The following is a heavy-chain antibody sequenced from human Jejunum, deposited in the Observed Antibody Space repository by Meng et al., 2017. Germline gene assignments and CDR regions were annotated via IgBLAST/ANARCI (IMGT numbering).Heavy chain of an antibody. CDR3: ARGGIPYYSGIYSDH. V-gene: IGHV5-51*01. CDR1: GYSFTSHW. Sequence: GGSLRLSCQGSGYSFTSHWIAWVRQLPGKGLEWMGIVYPGDSETKYSPSFQGQVIISADRSLSITYLQWSSLRASDTAIYYCARGGIPYYSGIYSDHWGQGTLVTVSS. J-gene: IGHJ4*02. D-gene: IGHD1-26*01. CDR2: VYPGDSET.